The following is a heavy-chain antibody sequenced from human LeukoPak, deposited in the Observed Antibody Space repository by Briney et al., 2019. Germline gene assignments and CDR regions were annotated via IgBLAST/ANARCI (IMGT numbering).Heavy chain of an antibody. D-gene: IGHD6-6*01. CDR2: IIPIFGTA. J-gene: IGHJ6*03. V-gene: IGHV1-69*05. CDR3: ARDLAARPYYYMDV. Sequence: GASVKVSCRASGGTFSSYAISWVRQAPGQGLEWMGGIIPIFGTANYAQKFQGRVTITTDESTSTAYMELSSLRSEDTAVYYCARDLAARPYYYMDVWGKGTTVTVSS. CDR1: GGTFSSYA.